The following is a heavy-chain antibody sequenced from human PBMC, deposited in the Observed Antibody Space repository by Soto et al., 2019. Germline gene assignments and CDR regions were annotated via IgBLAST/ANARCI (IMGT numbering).Heavy chain of an antibody. CDR1: GGSISSGDYY. J-gene: IGHJ4*02. V-gene: IGHV4-30-4*01. D-gene: IGHD2-2*01. Sequence: QVQLQESGPGLVKPSQTLSLTCTVSGGSISSGDYYWSWIRQPPGKGLEWIGYIYYSGSTYYNPSLKSRGTIAVDTSKNQFSPKLSSVTAADTAVYYCARVYLGRMDSSTSFPDYGGQGTLVTVSS. CDR3: ARVYLGRMDSSTSFPDY. CDR2: IYYSGST.